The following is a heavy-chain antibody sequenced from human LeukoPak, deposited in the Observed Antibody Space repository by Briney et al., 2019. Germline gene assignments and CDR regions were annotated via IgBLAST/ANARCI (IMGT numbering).Heavy chain of an antibody. J-gene: IGHJ4*02. D-gene: IGHD2/OR15-2a*01. CDR3: ARDLYEGSMLDY. CDR1: GDSISSYY. V-gene: IGHV4-59*12. Sequence: SETLSLTCTVSGDSISSYYWTWIRQPPGERLEWIGNIYYSGNTNYNPSLKSRVTISVDTPKNQFSLKLSSVTSADTAVYYCARDLYEGSMLDYWGQGTLVTVSS. CDR2: IYYSGNT.